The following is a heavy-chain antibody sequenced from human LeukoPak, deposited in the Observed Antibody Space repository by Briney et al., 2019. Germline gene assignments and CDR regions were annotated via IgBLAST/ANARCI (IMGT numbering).Heavy chain of an antibody. V-gene: IGHV4-39*06. CDR3: ARVKNYYDSNPFDY. Sequence: RPSETLFLTCTVSGGSISSSSYYWGWMRQPPGKGLEWIGSIYYSGSTYYNPSLKSRVTISVDTSKNQFPLKLSSVTAADTAVYYCARVKNYYDSNPFDYWGQGTLVTVSS. D-gene: IGHD3-22*01. CDR2: IYYSGST. J-gene: IGHJ4*02. CDR1: GGSISSSSYY.